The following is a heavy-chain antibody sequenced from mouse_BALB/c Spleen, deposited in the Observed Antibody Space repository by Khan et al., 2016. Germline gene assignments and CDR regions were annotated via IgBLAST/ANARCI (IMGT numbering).Heavy chain of an antibody. Sequence: EVELVESGGGLVKPGGSLKLSCAASGFTFSDYYMYWVRQTPEKRLEWVATISDGGSYTYYPDSVKGRFTISRDNAKNNLYLQMSSLKSEDTTMYYCAREGIRRGFAYWGQGTLGTVSA. CDR1: GFTFSDYY. D-gene: IGHD2-12*01. CDR2: ISDGGSYT. V-gene: IGHV5-4*02. J-gene: IGHJ3*01. CDR3: AREGIRRGFAY.